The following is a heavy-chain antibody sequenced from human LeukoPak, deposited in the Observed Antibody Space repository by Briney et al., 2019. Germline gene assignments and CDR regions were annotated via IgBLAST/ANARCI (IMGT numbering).Heavy chain of an antibody. CDR2: IWYDGNNK. J-gene: IGHJ4*02. D-gene: IGHD2-2*01. CDR1: GFTFSSFG. Sequence: GGSLRLSCAASGFTFSSFGMHWVRQAPGKGLEWVAVIWYDGNNKYYADSVKGRFTISRDNSKNTLYLQMNSLRAEDTAVYYCTTDTSPPRYWGQGTLVTVSS. V-gene: IGHV3-33*01. CDR3: TTDTSPPRY.